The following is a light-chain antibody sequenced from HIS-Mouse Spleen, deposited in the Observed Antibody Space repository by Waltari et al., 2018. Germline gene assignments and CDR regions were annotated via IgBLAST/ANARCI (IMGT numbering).Light chain of an antibody. J-gene: IGKJ1*01. CDR3: QQLNSYPPT. CDR2: AAS. V-gene: IGKV1-9*01. Sequence: DIQLTQSPSFLSASVGASVTITCRASQGISSYLAWYQQKPGKATKLLIYAASTLQSGVPSRFSGSGSGTEFTLTISSLQPEDFATYYCQQLNSYPPTFGQGTKVEIK. CDR1: QGISSY.